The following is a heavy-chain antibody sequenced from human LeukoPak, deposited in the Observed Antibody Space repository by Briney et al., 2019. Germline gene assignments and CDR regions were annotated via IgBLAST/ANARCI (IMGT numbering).Heavy chain of an antibody. J-gene: IGHJ6*04. CDR2: IYSGGST. D-gene: IGHD3-10*02. CDR1: GFTVSSNY. CDR3: AELGITMIGGV. Sequence: GGSLRLSCAASGFTVSSNYITWVRQAPGKGLEWVSVIYSGGSTDYADSVRGRFTISRDNAKNSLYLQMNSLRAEDTAVYYCAELGITMIGGVWGKGTTVTISS. V-gene: IGHV3-53*01.